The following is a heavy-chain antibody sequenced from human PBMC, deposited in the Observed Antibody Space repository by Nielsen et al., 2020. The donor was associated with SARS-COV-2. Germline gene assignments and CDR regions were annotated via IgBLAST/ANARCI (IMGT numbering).Heavy chain of an antibody. CDR3: ARHGLGGYSGYDSGIDY. J-gene: IGHJ4*02. CDR1: GYSFTSYW. CDR2: IYPGDSDT. V-gene: IGHV5-51*01. D-gene: IGHD5-12*01. Sequence: GGSLRLSCKGSGYSFTSYWIGWVRQMPGKGLEWMGIIYPGDSDTRYSPSFQGQVTISADKSISTAYLQWSSLKASDTAMYYCARHGLGGYSGYDSGIDYWGQGTLVTVSS.